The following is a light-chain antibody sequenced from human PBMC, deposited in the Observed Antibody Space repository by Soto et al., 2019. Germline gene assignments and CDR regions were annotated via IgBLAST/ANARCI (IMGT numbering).Light chain of an antibody. CDR1: QSVTGSY. Sequence: EIVMTQSPGTLSLSPGDRATLSCRASQSVTGSYLAWYQQKPGQAPRLLIYGASYRATGIPDRFSGSGSGTDFTLTITRLEPEDFAVYYCQQYCRLPITFGGGTKVEIK. J-gene: IGKJ4*01. CDR2: GAS. V-gene: IGKV3-20*01. CDR3: QQYCRLPIT.